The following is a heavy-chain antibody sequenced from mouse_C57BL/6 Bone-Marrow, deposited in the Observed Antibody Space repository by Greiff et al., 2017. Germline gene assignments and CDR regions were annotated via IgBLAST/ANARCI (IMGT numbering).Heavy chain of an antibody. J-gene: IGHJ2*01. CDR3: ATPPISKVYY. CDR2: IYPGSGST. V-gene: IGHV1-55*01. Sequence: VKMQQPGAELVKPGASVKMSCKASGYTFTSYWITWVKQRPGQGLEWIGDIYPGSGSTNYNEKLKSKGTLTVDTSSSTAYMQLSSLTSEYSSVYYCATPPISKVYYWGQGTTLTLSS. CDR1: GYTFTSYW.